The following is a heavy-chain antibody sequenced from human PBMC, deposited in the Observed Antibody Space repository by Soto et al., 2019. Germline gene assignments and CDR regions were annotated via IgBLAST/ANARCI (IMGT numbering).Heavy chain of an antibody. J-gene: IGHJ6*02. CDR3: ARPRDYYGSGTYKPYYYYYYGMDV. CDR2: ISYDGSNK. V-gene: IGHV3-30-3*01. Sequence: HPGGSLRLSCAASGFAFRIFAMHWVHQAPGKGLEWVAVISYDGSNKYYADSVKGRLTISRDNSKNTLYLQMNSLRAEDTALYYCARPRDYYGSGTYKPYYYYYYGMDVWGQGTTVTVSS. CDR1: GFAFRIFA. D-gene: IGHD3-10*01.